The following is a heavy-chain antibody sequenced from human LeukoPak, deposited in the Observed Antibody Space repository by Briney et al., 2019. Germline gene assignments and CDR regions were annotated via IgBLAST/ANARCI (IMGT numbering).Heavy chain of an antibody. Sequence: SETLSLTCAVYGGSFSGYYWSWIRQPPGKGLEWIGEINHSGNTNYNPSLKSRVTISVDTSKNQFSLKLSSVTAADTAVYYCAREMYYYDSSGYHWFDPWGQGTLVTVSS. J-gene: IGHJ5*02. V-gene: IGHV4-34*01. CDR3: AREMYYYDSSGYHWFDP. D-gene: IGHD3-22*01. CDR2: INHSGNT. CDR1: GGSFSGYY.